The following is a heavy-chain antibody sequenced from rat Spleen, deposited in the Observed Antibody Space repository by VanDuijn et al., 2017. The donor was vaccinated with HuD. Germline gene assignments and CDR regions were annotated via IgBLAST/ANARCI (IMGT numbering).Heavy chain of an antibody. CDR2: INSAGST. CDR3: GRANWDDFDY. V-gene: IGHV3-3*01. CDR1: DYSITSSSR. D-gene: IGHD5-1*01. J-gene: IGHJ2*01. Sequence: EVQLQESGPGLVKPSQSLSLTCSVTDYSITSSSRWNWIRKFPGNKLEWMGYINSAGSTNYNPSLKSRVSITRDTSKNQFFLQVNSVTTEDTATDYCGRANWDDFDYWGQGVMVTVSS.